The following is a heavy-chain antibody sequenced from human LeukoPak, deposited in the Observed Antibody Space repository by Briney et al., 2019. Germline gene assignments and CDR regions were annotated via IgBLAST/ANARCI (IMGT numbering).Heavy chain of an antibody. V-gene: IGHV5-51*01. J-gene: IGHJ4*02. CDR3: ARLQPTAMVHFDY. Sequence: GESLQISCKGSGYSFTSYWIGWVRQMPGTCLEWMGLIYPGDSDTRYSPSFQGQVTISADKSISTAYLQWSSLKASDTAMYYCARLQPTAMVHFDYWGQGTLVTVSS. CDR1: GYSFTSYW. CDR2: IYPGDSDT. D-gene: IGHD5-18*01.